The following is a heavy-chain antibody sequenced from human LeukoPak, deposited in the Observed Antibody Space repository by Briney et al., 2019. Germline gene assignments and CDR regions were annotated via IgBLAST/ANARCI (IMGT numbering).Heavy chain of an antibody. D-gene: IGHD6-19*01. V-gene: IGHV3-74*01. CDR1: GFTFSTYC. CDR3: ARDYSSGWYGGTDFDY. J-gene: IGHJ4*02. CDR2: ICTDETTI. Sequence: GGSLRLSCAASGFTFSTYCMHWVRQPPGKGLVWVSQICTDETTIRNADSVKGRFTISRDNSKNTLYLQMNSLRAEDTAVYYCARDYSSGWYGGTDFDYWGQGTLVTVSS.